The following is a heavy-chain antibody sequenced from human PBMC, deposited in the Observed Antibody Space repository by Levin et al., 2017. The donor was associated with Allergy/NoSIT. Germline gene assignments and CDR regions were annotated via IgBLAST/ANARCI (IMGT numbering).Heavy chain of an antibody. CDR3: ARGFGITETGFLTN. CDR2: INAGNGNT. CDR1: GYTFTSYA. Sequence: ASVKVSCKASGYTFTSYAMHWVRQAPGQRLEWMGWINAGNGNTKYSQKFQGRVTITRDTSASTAYMELSSLRSEDTAVYYCARGFGITETGFLTNWGQGTLVTVSS. D-gene: IGHD1-20*01. V-gene: IGHV1-3*01. J-gene: IGHJ4*02.